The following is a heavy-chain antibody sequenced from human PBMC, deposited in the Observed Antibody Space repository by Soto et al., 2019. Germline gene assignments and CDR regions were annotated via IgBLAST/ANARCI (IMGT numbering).Heavy chain of an antibody. CDR2: VSWNSGII. CDR1: GFTFDDYA. V-gene: IGHV3-9*03. D-gene: IGHD3-16*01. CDR3: AKVYLRRGSFGGVSGPLNFDY. J-gene: IGHJ4*02. Sequence: EVQLVESGGGLVQPGRSLRLSCAASGFTFDDYAMHWVRQAPGKGLEWVSGVSWNSGIIGYADAVKGRFTISRDNSKVSLYMQMSSLRAEDMALYYCAKVYLRRGSFGGVSGPLNFDYWGQGTLVTVSS.